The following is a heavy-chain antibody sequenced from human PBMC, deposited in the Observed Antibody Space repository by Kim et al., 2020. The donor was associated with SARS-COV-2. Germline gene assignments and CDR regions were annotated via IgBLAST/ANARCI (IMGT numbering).Heavy chain of an antibody. CDR3: AREENSGDFDS. V-gene: IGHV1-2*06. Sequence: APVKVSCKASGYTFTVYYIHWVRQAPGQGLEWMGRINPNTGGTNCAQTFQDRVTMTRDTSISTAYMELSRLRSDDTAIYYCAREENSGDFDSWGQGILVTVSS. J-gene: IGHJ4*02. CDR1: GYTFTVYY. D-gene: IGHD1-26*01. CDR2: INPNTGGT.